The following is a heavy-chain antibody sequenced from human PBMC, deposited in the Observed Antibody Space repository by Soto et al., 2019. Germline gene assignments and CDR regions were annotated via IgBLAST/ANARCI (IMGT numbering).Heavy chain of an antibody. CDR3: ARGNNYPGVTIFGVVIYLSYYMDV. V-gene: IGHV1-8*01. CDR2: MNPNSGNT. Sequence: ASVKVSCKASGYTFTSYDINWVRQATGQGLEWMGWMNPNSGNTGYAQKFQGRVTMTRNTSISTAYMELSSLRSEDTAVYYCARGNNYPGVTIFGVVIYLSYYMDVCGKWTTVTVSS. J-gene: IGHJ6*03. CDR1: GYTFTSYD. D-gene: IGHD3-3*01.